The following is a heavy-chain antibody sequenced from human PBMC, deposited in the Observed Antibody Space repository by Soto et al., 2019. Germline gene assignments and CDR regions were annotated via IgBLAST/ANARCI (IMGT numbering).Heavy chain of an antibody. CDR1: GGSISSYY. CDR2: IYYSGST. D-gene: IGHD6-19*01. J-gene: IGHJ4*02. V-gene: IGHV4-59*01. CDR3: AREEGYSSGFD. Sequence: SETLSLTCTVSGGSISSYYWSWIRQPPGKGLEWIGYIYYSGSTNYNPSLKSRVTISVDTSKNQFSLKLSSVTAADTAVYYCAREEGYSSGFDWGQGSLVTVSS.